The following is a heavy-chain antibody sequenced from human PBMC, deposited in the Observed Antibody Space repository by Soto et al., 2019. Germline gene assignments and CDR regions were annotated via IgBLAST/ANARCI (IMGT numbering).Heavy chain of an antibody. D-gene: IGHD4-17*01. J-gene: IGHJ6*02. CDR2: FYFDGNNE. Sequence: PGGSLRLSCAASGFTFSYYALHWVRQAPDKGLEWVAVFYFDGNNEYYADSVKGRFTISRDTSENTLFLQLSSLRAEDTAFYYCARQTTNSPYYYYGMDVWGQGTTVTVSS. CDR3: ARQTTNSPYYYYGMDV. V-gene: IGHV3-30-3*01. CDR1: GFTFSYYA.